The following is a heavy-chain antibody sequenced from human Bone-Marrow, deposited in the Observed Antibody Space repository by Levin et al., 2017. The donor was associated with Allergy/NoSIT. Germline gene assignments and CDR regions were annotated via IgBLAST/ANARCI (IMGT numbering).Heavy chain of an antibody. CDR2: ISSDGSST. Sequence: GESLKISCAASGFTFSSYWMYWVRQAPGKGLVYVSHISSDGSSTAYADSVKGRFTISRDNAKNTLYLQMNSLRAEDTAVYYCARDSRSSGRFDYWGQGTLVTVAS. CDR3: ARDSRSSGRFDY. V-gene: IGHV3-74*01. D-gene: IGHD6-13*01. J-gene: IGHJ4*02. CDR1: GFTFSSYW.